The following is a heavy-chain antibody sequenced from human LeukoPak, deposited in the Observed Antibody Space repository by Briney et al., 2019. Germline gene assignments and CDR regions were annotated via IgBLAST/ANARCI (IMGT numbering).Heavy chain of an antibody. CDR2: IYYSGST. D-gene: IGHD1-26*01. J-gene: IGHJ4*02. Sequence: PSETLSLTCTVSGGSISSSYWNWIRQPPGKGLEWIGFIYYSGSTNCNPSLKSRVTISVDTSKNQFSLKLSSVTAADTAVYYCAREDWSYSSDYWGQGTLVTVSS. V-gene: IGHV4-59*01. CDR3: AREDWSYSSDY. CDR1: GGSISSSY.